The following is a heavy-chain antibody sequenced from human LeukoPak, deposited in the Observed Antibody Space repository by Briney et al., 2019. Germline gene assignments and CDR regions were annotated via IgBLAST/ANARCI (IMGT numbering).Heavy chain of an antibody. CDR3: ARHYDSSGYWYYFDY. CDR1: GGSISSYY. CDR2: IYYSGTT. Sequence: PSETLSLTCTVSGGSISSYYWSWIRQPPGKGLEWIGYIYYSGTTNYNPSLKSRVTISVDTSKNQFSLKLSSVTAADMAVYYCARHYDSSGYWYYFDYWGQGALVTVSS. V-gene: IGHV4-59*01. J-gene: IGHJ4*02. D-gene: IGHD3-22*01.